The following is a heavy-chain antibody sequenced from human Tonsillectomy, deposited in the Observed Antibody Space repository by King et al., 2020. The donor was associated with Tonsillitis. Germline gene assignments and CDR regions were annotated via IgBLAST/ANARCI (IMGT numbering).Heavy chain of an antibody. J-gene: IGHJ4*01. CDR3: SRDHIWAFEY. CDR1: GFSFSTYT. CDR2: IRSSDSLI. Sequence: VQLVESGGGWVQPGGSLRLSCAASGFSFSTYTMNWVRQAPGKGLEWISYIRSSDSLIWYADSVKGRFTISTDNAKNSLYLQMNSLRAEDTAVYYCSRDHIWAFEYWGHGTLVTVSS. V-gene: IGHV3-48*01. D-gene: IGHD7-27*01.